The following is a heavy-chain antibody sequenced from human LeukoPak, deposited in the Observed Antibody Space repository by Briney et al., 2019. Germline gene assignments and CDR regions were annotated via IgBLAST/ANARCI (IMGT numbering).Heavy chain of an antibody. V-gene: IGHV3-33*06. CDR1: GFTFSGSG. CDR2: IWNDGSDS. D-gene: IGHD2-15*01. J-gene: IGHJ6*03. CDR3: AKGLKYCRYSSCYENIYHTDA. Sequence: GRSLRLSCAASGFTFSGSGMHWGRQAPGKGLERVALIWNDGSDSYYGDTVHVRFPISRDNSKCTLYLQMCSLRAEDTAVYYCAKGLKYCRYSSCYENIYHTDAWGKGTTVTVSS.